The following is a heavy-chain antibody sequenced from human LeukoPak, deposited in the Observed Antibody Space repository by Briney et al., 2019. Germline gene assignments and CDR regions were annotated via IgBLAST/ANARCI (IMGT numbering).Heavy chain of an antibody. CDR3: AKIWGTYPYDY. V-gene: IGHV3-30*18. D-gene: IGHD3-16*01. J-gene: IGHJ4*02. CDR1: GLPFSTYA. CDR2: ISYDGSDK. Sequence: GGSLRLSCAASGLPFSTYAMHWVRQAPGKGLEWVAVISYDGSDKYYADSVKGRFTISRDNSKNTLYLEMNSLRAEDTAVYYCAKIWGTYPYDYWGQGTLVTVSS.